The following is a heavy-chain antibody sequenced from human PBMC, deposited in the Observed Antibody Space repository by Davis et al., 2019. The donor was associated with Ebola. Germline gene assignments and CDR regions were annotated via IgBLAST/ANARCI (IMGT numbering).Heavy chain of an antibody. CDR1: GFTFSSYG. CDR3: ARWITMVQGVIDYYYGMDV. D-gene: IGHD3-10*01. V-gene: IGHV3-30*03. Sequence: GESLKISCAASGFTFSSYGMHWVRQAPGKGLEWVAVISYDGSNKYYADSVKGRFTIARDNSKNTLYLQMNSLRAEDTAVYYCARWITMVQGVIDYYYGMDVWGQGTTVTVSS. CDR2: ISYDGSNK. J-gene: IGHJ6*02.